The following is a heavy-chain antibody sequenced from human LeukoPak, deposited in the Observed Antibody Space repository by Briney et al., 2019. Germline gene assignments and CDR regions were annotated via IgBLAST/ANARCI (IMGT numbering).Heavy chain of an antibody. V-gene: IGHV3-30*18. Sequence: GEPLRLSCAASGFTFSKFGMHWVRQAPGKGLEWVAVISFDAKVSYYADSVKGRFTISRDNSKNTLYLQMTSLRGEDSALYYCAKDRMYSSSWPDYWGQGTLVTVSS. CDR1: GFTFSKFG. J-gene: IGHJ4*02. D-gene: IGHD6-13*01. CDR2: ISFDAKVS. CDR3: AKDRMYSSSWPDY.